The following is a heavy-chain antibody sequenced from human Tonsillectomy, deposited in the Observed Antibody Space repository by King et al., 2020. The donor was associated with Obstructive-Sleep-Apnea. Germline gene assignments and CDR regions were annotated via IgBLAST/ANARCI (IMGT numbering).Heavy chain of an antibody. CDR1: GGSIRTSISSIDYY. Sequence: QLQESGPRLVKSSETLSLTCTVSGGSIRTSISSIDYYWAWIRQPPGKGLEWIGQIHYTGNTNYNPSLKSRVIISVHTSKNQFSLQLTSVTAADTAAYYCARLRPPPPEYINSPIDYWGQGTLVTVS. V-gene: IGHV4-39*07. CDR3: ARLRPPPPEYINSPIDY. CDR2: IHYTGNT. D-gene: IGHD2/OR15-2a*01. J-gene: IGHJ4*02.